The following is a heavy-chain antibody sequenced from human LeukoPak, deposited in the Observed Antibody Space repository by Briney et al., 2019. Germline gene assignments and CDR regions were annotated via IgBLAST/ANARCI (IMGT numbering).Heavy chain of an antibody. V-gene: IGHV3-7*03. CDR1: GFTFSSYW. Sequence: GGSLRLSCAASGFTFSSYWMNWARQAPGKGLEWVASINHNGNVNYYVDSVKGRFTISRDNAKNSLYLQMSNLRAEDTAVYFCARGDLSIWGQGTLVTVSS. CDR2: INHNGNVN. D-gene: IGHD3-16*02. J-gene: IGHJ4*02. CDR3: ARGDLSI.